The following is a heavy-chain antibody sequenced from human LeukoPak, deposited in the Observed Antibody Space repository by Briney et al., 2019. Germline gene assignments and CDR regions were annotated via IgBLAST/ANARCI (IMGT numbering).Heavy chain of an antibody. CDR3: ASFTNTNYGIYYFDY. J-gene: IGHJ4*02. Sequence: SQTLSLTCTVSAGSISSGDYYWTWIRQHPGRGLEWIGHVSYSGNTDYITSLKSRVTISLDPSKNQFSLKLSSVTAADTAVYYCASFTNTNYGIYYFDYWGQGTLVTVSS. CDR2: VSYSGNT. V-gene: IGHV4-31*03. CDR1: AGSISSGDYY. D-gene: IGHD4-11*01.